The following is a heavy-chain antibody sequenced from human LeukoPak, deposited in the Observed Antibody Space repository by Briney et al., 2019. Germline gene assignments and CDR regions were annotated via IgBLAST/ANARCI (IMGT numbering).Heavy chain of an antibody. Sequence: LPGGSLRLSCAASGFTFSSYAMSWVRQAPVKGLEWVSAISGSGGSTYYADSVKGRFTISRDNSKNTLYLQMNSLRAEDTAVYYCAKDRAYCGGDCYSPRPLPYYFDYWGQGTLVTVSS. CDR3: AKDRAYCGGDCYSPRPLPYYFDY. CDR1: GFTFSSYA. J-gene: IGHJ4*02. D-gene: IGHD2-21*02. V-gene: IGHV3-23*01. CDR2: ISGSGGST.